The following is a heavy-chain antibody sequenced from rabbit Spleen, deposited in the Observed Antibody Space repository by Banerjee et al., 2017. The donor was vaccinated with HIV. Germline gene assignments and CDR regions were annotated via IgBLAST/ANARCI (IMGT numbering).Heavy chain of an antibody. V-gene: IGHV1S45*01. CDR1: GFDFSSYG. Sequence: QEQLKETGGGLVQPGGSLKLSCKASGFDFSSYGVSWVRQAPGKGLQWIACINASTGKPVYATWASGRFTISRTSSTTVTLHMTSLAAADRATYFCARDLVGVIGWNFYLWGPGTLVTVS. CDR3: ARDLVGVIGWNFYL. D-gene: IGHD2-1*01. J-gene: IGHJ4*01. CDR2: INASTGKP.